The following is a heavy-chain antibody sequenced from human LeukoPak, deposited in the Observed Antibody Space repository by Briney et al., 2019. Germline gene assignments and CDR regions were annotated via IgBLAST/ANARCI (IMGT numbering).Heavy chain of an antibody. Sequence: GASVKLSCTASGGTFSTYAISWVRQAPGQGLEWMGGIIPMFGTTNYAEKFEGSVTITADESTSTAYMGLSRLRSEDTAVYSCASAWGGDVARGPFDSWGQGNLGTVSS. CDR1: GGTFSTYA. J-gene: IGHJ4*02. CDR3: ASAWGGDVARGPFDS. D-gene: IGHD4/OR15-4a*01. V-gene: IGHV1-69*01. CDR2: IIPMFGTT.